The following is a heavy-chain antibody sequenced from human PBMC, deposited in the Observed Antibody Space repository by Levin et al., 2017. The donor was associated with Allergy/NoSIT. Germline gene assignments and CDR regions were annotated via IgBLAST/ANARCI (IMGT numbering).Heavy chain of an antibody. CDR3: ARDLMWCSGGSCYSTRDLGDS. J-gene: IGHJ4*02. CDR2: ISRSSTYI. CDR1: RFTFSSYT. Sequence: AASVKVSCAASRFTFSSYTMNWVRQAPGKGLEWVSSISRSSTYIYYADSVKGRFTISRDNAKNSLYLQMNSLRAEDTAVYYCARDLMWCSGGSCYSTRDLGDSWGQGTLVTVSS. V-gene: IGHV3-21*01. D-gene: IGHD2-15*01.